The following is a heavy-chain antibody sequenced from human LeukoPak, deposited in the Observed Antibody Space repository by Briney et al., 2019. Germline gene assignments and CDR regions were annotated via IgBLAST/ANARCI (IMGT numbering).Heavy chain of an antibody. CDR1: GFTFGSYA. D-gene: IGHD3-3*01. Sequence: GGSLRLSCAASGFTFGSYAMSWVRQARRKGVEWVSLISDSGASTYYADFVRGRFTISRDNSKNTLYLQMNSLRAEDTAVYYCASSLRFLECFISWGQGTLVTVSS. CDR3: ASSLRFLECFIS. CDR2: ISDSGAST. V-gene: IGHV3-23*01. J-gene: IGHJ5*02.